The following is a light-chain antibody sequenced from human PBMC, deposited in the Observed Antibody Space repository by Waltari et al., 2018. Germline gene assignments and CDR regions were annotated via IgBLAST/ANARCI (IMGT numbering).Light chain of an antibody. CDR1: QSVTRA. J-gene: IGKJ1*01. CDR3: QHYLRLPVT. Sequence: ESVVTQSPGTLALSPGESATLACRNSQSVTRALAWYQQKPGQPPRLLISGASNRATGIPDRFSAIGSGTDFSLTISSLEPEDFAVYYCQHYLRLPVTFGQGTKVEVK. CDR2: GAS. V-gene: IGKV3-20*01.